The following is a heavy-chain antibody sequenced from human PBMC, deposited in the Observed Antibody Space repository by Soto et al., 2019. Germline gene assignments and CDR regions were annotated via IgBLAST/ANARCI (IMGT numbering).Heavy chain of an antibody. CDR1: GYTFTSYY. V-gene: IGHV1-46*01. D-gene: IGHD6-19*01. CDR2: INPSSGGT. CDR3: ARGLAVAGNDAFDI. J-gene: IGHJ3*02. Sequence: QVQLVRSGAEVKKPGASVKVSCKASGYTFTSYYMHWVRQAPGQGLEWMGIINPSSGGTSYAQKFXGXVXXTRDTSTSTVYMELSSLRSEDTAVYYCARGLAVAGNDAFDIWGQGTMVTVSS.